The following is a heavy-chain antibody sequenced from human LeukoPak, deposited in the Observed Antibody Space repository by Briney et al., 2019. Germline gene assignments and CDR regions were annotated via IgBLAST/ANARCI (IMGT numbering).Heavy chain of an antibody. D-gene: IGHD1-7*01. CDR1: GGSFSNYY. Sequence: SETLSLTCAVYGGSFSNYYGSWIRQPPGKGLEGIGEINDSGRINYNPSLMSRVTISVDTSKNQFSLRLTSVTARDTAVYYCARRWNYGRNYYIDVWGKGATVSVSS. V-gene: IGHV4-34*01. CDR3: ARRWNYGRNYYIDV. CDR2: INDSGRI. J-gene: IGHJ6*03.